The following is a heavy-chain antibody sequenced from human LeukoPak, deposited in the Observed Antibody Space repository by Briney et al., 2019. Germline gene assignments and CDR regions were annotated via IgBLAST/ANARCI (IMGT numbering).Heavy chain of an antibody. CDR2: INHSGST. D-gene: IGHD6-19*01. V-gene: IGHV4-39*07. J-gene: IGHJ3*02. CDR1: GGSVSSGTYY. Sequence: SETLSLTCTVSGGSVSSGTYYWSWIRQPPGKGLEWIGEINHSGSTNYNPSLKSRVTISVDTSKNQFSLKLSSVTAADTAVYYCARGRSKWLVAAFDIWGQGTMVTVSS. CDR3: ARGRSKWLVAAFDI.